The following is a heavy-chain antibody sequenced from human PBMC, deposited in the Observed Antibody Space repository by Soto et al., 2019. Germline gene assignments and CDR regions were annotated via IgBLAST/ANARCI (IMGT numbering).Heavy chain of an antibody. CDR3: ERVDPSSSYDQGIDY. D-gene: IGHD5-12*01. CDR1: GYTFTGYY. V-gene: IGHV1-2*02. Sequence: GASVKVSFRASGYTFTGYYMQWVRQAPGQGLEWMGWINPNSGGTNYAQKFQGRVTMTRDTSISTAYMALSRLRSDDTAVYYCERVDPSSSYDQGIDYWGQGTLVTVSS. CDR2: INPNSGGT. J-gene: IGHJ4*02.